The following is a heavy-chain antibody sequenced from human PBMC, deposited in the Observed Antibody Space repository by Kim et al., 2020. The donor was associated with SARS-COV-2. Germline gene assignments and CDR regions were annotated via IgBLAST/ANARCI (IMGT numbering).Heavy chain of an antibody. V-gene: IGHV3-33*06. CDR3: AKDEDWNDGENWFDP. Sequence: DSVKGRFTISSDNSKNTLYLQMNSLRAEDTAVYYCAKDEDWNDGENWFDPWGQGTLVTVSS. J-gene: IGHJ5*02. D-gene: IGHD1-1*01.